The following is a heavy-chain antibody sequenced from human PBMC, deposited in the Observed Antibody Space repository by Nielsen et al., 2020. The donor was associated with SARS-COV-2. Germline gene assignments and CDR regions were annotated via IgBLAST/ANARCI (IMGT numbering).Heavy chain of an antibody. V-gene: IGHV4-31*03. CDR2: IDYRGKT. D-gene: IGHD2-2*01. Sequence: SETLFLTCTVSGGPISDDGYYWTWIRQHPGKGLEWVGYIDYRGKTYYNPSLKSRASMSVDTSKNQFSLMLSSVTAADTAVFYCARESEYRDRWKALDSWGHGTLVTVS. CDR3: ARESEYRDRWKALDS. CDR1: GGPISDDGYY. J-gene: IGHJ5*01.